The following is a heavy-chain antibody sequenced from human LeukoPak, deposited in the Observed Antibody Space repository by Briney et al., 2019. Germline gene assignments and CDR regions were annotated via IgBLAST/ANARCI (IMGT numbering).Heavy chain of an antibody. CDR3: ARGDSYYGSGCYLNDY. V-gene: IGHV1-8*01. Sequence: ASVKVSCKASGYTFTSYDINWVREATGQGLEWMGWMNPNSGNTGYAQKFQGRVTMTRNTSISTAYMELSSLRSEDTAVYYCARGDSYYGSGCYLNDYWGQGTLVTVSS. CDR1: GYTFTSYD. CDR2: MNPNSGNT. J-gene: IGHJ4*02. D-gene: IGHD3-10*01.